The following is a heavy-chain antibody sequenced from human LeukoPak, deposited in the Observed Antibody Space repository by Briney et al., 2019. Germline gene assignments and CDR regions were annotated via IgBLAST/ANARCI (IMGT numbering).Heavy chain of an antibody. V-gene: IGHV4-34*01. CDR1: GGSFSGYY. Sequence: SETLSLTCAVYGGSFSGYYGSWIRQPPGKGLEWIGEINHSGSTNYNPSLKSRVTISVDTSKNQFSLKLSSVTAADTAVYYCARPAYRYYYDGVDYWGQGTLVTVSS. J-gene: IGHJ4*02. CDR2: INHSGST. D-gene: IGHD3-22*01. CDR3: ARPAYRYYYDGVDY.